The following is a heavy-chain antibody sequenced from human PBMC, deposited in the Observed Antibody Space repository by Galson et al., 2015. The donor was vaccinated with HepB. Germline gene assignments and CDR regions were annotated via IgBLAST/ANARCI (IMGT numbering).Heavy chain of an antibody. CDR3: ARVPQFYYDRSGSFHYYYGMDV. V-gene: IGHV1-69*13. J-gene: IGHJ6*02. CDR2: IIPIFGTT. D-gene: IGHD3-22*01. Sequence: SVKVSCKASGGTFSNYIITWVRQAPGQGLEWMGGIIPIFGTTNYAQKFQGIVTITADEPTSTAYMELSSLTSDDTAVYYCARVPQFYYDRSGSFHYYYGMDVWGQGTTVTVPS. CDR1: GGTFSNYI.